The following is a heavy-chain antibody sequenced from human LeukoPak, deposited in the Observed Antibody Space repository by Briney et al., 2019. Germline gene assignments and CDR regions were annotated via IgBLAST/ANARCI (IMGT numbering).Heavy chain of an antibody. D-gene: IGHD3-10*01. J-gene: IGHJ4*02. CDR3: ARSYYYGSGSPFDY. Sequence: ASVKVSCKASGYTFTSYDINWVRQATGQGLEWMGWMNPNSGNTGYAQKFQGRVTMTRNTSISTAYMALSSLRSEDTAVYYCARSYYYGSGSPFDYWGQGTLVTVSS. V-gene: IGHV1-8*01. CDR1: GYTFTSYD. CDR2: MNPNSGNT.